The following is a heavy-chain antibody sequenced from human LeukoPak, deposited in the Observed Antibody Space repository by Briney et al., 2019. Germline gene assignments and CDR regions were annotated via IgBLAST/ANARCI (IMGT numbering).Heavy chain of an antibody. J-gene: IGHJ4*02. CDR2: IKEDGSEK. Sequence: GGSLRLYCAASGFTFYNYWMSWLRQAPGKGLEGVANIKEDGSEKYYVDSVKGRFTISRDNAKNSLYLQMNSLRAEDTAVYYCARTIRGYWGQGTLVTVSS. V-gene: IGHV3-7*01. D-gene: IGHD3-10*01. CDR1: GFTFYNYW. CDR3: ARTIRGY.